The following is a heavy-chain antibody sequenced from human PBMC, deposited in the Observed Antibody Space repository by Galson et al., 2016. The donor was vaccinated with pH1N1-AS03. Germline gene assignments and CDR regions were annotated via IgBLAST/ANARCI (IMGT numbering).Heavy chain of an antibody. CDR2: ISSGSGTI. D-gene: IGHD1-7*01. Sequence: SLRLSCAASGFTFSNYNMNWVRQAPGKGLEWVSYISSGSGTIYYADSVKGRFTISRDRTSLSLQMNSLRAEDTAVYYCARENWNYVAFDIWGQGTMVTVSS. J-gene: IGHJ3*02. V-gene: IGHV3-48*01. CDR3: ARENWNYVAFDI. CDR1: GFTFSNYN.